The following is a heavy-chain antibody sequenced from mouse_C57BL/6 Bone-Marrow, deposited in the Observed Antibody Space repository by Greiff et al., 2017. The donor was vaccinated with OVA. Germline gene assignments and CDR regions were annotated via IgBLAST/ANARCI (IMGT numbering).Heavy chain of an antibody. CDR2: INPNNGGT. J-gene: IGHJ2*01. CDR1: GYTFTDYY. D-gene: IGHD1-1*01. V-gene: IGHV1-26*01. Sequence: VQLKQSGPELVKPGASVKISCKASGYTFTDYYMNWVKQSHGKSLEWIGDINPNNGGTSYNQKFKGKATLTVDKSSSTAYMELRSLTSEDSAVYYCASYYGSSGDYFDYWGQSTTLTVSS. CDR3: ASYYGSSGDYFDY.